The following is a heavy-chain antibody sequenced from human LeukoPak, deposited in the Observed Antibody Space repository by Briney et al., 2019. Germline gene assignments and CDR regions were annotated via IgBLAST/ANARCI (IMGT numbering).Heavy chain of an antibody. Sequence: SETLSLTCTVSGGSISSYYWSWIRQPPGKGLEWIGYMFYSGSTNYNPSLKSRVTISVDTSKNQFSLKLSSVTAADTAVYYCARELTGTSWFDPWGQGTLVTVSS. CDR1: GGSISSYY. CDR2: MFYSGST. V-gene: IGHV4-59*01. J-gene: IGHJ5*02. D-gene: IGHD1-1*01. CDR3: ARELTGTSWFDP.